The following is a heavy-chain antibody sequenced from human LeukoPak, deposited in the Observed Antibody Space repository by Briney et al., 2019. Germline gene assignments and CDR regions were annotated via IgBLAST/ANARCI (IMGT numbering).Heavy chain of an antibody. Sequence: ASVKVSCKASGYTVIGYYLHWLRQAPGQGPEWMGWINPNSGGTNYSEKFQGRVTMTRDTSISTAYMELSRLRSDDTAVYYCARGSGYDFRAFDIWGQGTMVTVSS. V-gene: IGHV1-2*02. D-gene: IGHD5-12*01. CDR1: GYTVIGYY. CDR3: ARGSGYDFRAFDI. CDR2: INPNSGGT. J-gene: IGHJ3*02.